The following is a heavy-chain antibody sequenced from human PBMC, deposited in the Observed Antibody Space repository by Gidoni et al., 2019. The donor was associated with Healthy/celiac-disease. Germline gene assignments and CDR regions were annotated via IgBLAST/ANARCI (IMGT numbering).Heavy chain of an antibody. CDR2: INLNRGGT. CDR1: GYTFTGYY. Sequence: QVQLVQSGAEVKKPGASVKVSCKASGYTFTGYYMHWVRQAPGQGLEWMGRINLNRGGTNYAQKFQGRVTMTRDTSISTAYMELSRLRSDDTAVYYCARETVVVPAADRNWFDPWGQGTLVTASS. V-gene: IGHV1-2*06. CDR3: ARETVVVPAADRNWFDP. D-gene: IGHD2-2*01. J-gene: IGHJ5*02.